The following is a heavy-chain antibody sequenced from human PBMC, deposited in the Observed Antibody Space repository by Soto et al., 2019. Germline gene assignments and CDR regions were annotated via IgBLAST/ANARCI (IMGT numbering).Heavy chain of an antibody. V-gene: IGHV3-74*01. J-gene: IGHJ4*02. Sequence: GGSLRLSCAASGLIFSNYRMHWVRQAPGKGLVWVSCISTDGSITNYADSVKGRFTVSRDNAKNTLYLQTNSLRAEDTALYYCARDTDGLHYWSQGTIVTGSS. CDR3: ARDTDGLHY. CDR1: GLIFSNYR. CDR2: ISTDGSIT.